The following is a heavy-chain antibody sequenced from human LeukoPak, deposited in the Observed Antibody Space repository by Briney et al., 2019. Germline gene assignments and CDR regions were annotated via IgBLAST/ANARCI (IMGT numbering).Heavy chain of an antibody. Sequence: GRSLTLSCPPSGFSFLKYSMQWVRPAPGRGRAWVAGISDDGSNKCYTDAVKRRFTVSRDSSKNTLYLQMSRLRADDTAVYYCASEMATTETFDYWGQGTLVTVSS. D-gene: IGHD5-24*01. J-gene: IGHJ4*02. CDR1: GFSFLKYS. V-gene: IGHV3-30-3*01. CDR3: ASEMATTETFDY. CDR2: ISDDGSNK.